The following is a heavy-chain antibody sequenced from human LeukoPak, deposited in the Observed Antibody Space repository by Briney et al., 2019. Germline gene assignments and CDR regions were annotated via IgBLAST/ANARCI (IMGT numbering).Heavy chain of an antibody. D-gene: IGHD5-18*01. CDR3: ARGGVSGFNYRFSGTFDL. Sequence: SQTLSLPCTVSGDSFSSGGNYWSWVPLPPGKGLEWIACIYYGGRTHYDPSLKSRVIISMDTSNNTFSLRLNSVTAADTAVYYCARGGVSGFNYRFSGTFDLWGQGTMVTVSS. CDR2: IYYGGRT. V-gene: IGHV4-31*03. CDR1: GDSFSSGGNY. J-gene: IGHJ3*01.